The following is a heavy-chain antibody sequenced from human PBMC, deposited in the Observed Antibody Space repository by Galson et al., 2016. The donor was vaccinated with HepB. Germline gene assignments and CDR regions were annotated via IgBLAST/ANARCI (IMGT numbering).Heavy chain of an antibody. D-gene: IGHD3-3*01. Sequence: SLRLSCAASGFTFTTHAMTWVRQAPGKGLGWVSTISGNGVSTYYADSVKGRLIISRDNSENTLFLRMNSLRAEDTAVYYCAKGYGVFDYWGQGTLVTVSS. CDR2: ISGNGVST. CDR1: GFTFTTHA. J-gene: IGHJ4*02. V-gene: IGHV3-23*01. CDR3: AKGYGVFDY.